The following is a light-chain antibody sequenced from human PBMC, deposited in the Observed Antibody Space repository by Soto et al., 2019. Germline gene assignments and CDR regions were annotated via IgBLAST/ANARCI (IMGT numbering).Light chain of an antibody. Sequence: EIVLTQSPDTLSLSPGERVTLSCRASQSVTNNYLAWYQQKPGQGPRLLIHGASTRAADTPDRFSGSGSGTDFTLTISRLEPEDFALYYCHLSGATPGTFGQGTKLDIK. V-gene: IGKV3-20*01. J-gene: IGKJ1*01. CDR3: HLSGATPGT. CDR2: GAS. CDR1: QSVTNNY.